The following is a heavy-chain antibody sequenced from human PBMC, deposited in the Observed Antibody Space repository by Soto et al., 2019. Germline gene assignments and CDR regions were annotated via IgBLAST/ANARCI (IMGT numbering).Heavy chain of an antibody. V-gene: IGHV1-69*01. Sequence: QVQLVQSEAEVKKPGSSVKVSCKASGGTFSSYAISWVRQAPGQGLEWMGGIIPIFGTANYAQKFQGRVTITADESTNTDYMELSSLRAEDTAVYYCARDRILRYFAWSPDGALGIWGQGTMVTVSS. J-gene: IGHJ3*02. CDR3: ARDRILRYFAWSPDGALGI. D-gene: IGHD3-9*01. CDR2: IIPIFGTA. CDR1: GGTFSSYA.